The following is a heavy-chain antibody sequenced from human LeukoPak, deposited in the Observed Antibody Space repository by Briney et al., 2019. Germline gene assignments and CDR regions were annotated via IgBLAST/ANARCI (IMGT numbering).Heavy chain of an antibody. J-gene: IGHJ3*02. Sequence: ETLSLTCTVSGGSISSYYWSWIRQPPGKGLEWIGYIYYSGSTNSNPSLKSRVTISVDTSKNQFSLKLSSVTAADTAVFYCARGVQYCSGGSCYYAFDIWGQGTMVTVSS. V-gene: IGHV4-59*01. D-gene: IGHD2-15*01. CDR3: ARGVQYCSGGSCYYAFDI. CDR2: IYYSGST. CDR1: GGSISSYY.